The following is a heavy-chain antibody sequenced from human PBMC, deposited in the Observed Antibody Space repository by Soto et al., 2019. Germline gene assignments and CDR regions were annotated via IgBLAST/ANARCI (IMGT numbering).Heavy chain of an antibody. J-gene: IGHJ5*02. V-gene: IGHV4-31*01. Sequence: QVQLQESGPGLVKPSQTLSLTCTVSGGSISRGGSFWSWIRQLPGKGLEYIGYVHYRGNTYYNPSLRSPVTISVVTAQNQFSLKLTSVTAADTAVYYCARNPIYGDYLGWFDPWGQGTLVTGSS. CDR2: VHYRGNT. CDR1: GGSISRGGSF. CDR3: ARNPIYGDYLGWFDP. D-gene: IGHD4-17*01.